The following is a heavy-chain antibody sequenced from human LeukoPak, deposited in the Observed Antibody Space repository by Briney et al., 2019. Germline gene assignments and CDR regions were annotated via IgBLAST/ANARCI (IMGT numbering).Heavy chain of an antibody. CDR1: GFTFSTYA. D-gene: IGHD2-2*02. J-gene: IGHJ4*02. CDR3: ACLPATIPFDY. CDR2: ISPNVGST. Sequence: PGASLRLSCAASGFTFSTYAMSWVRQAPGKGLEWVSTISPNVGSTYYADSVKGRFTISRDNSKNTLYLQMDSLRAEDTAVYHCACLPATIPFDYWGQGTLVTVSS. V-gene: IGHV3-23*01.